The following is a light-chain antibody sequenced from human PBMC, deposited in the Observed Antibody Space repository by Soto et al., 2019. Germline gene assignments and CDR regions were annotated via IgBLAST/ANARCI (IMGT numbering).Light chain of an antibody. V-gene: IGKV3-15*01. J-gene: IGKJ1*01. CDR3: QQYNNWPPWT. CDR2: GAS. Sequence: EIVMTQSPATLSVYPGERATLSCRASQSVSSNLAWYQQKPGQAPRLLIYGASTRATGIPARFSGSGSGTEFTLTISSLQSEDFAVYYCQQYNNWPPWTFGQGTKVAIK. CDR1: QSVSSN.